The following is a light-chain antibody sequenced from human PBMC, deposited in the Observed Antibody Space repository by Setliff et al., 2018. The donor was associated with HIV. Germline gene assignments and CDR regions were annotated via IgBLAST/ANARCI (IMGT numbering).Light chain of an antibody. CDR1: SSNIGAGYD. J-gene: IGLJ1*01. CDR2: GNT. Sequence: QSALTQPPSVSGAPGQRVTISCTGSSSNIGAGYDVHWYQQLPGTAPKLLIYGNTNRPSGVPDRFSGSKSGTSASLAITGLQAEDEADYYCQSYDSSLFYVFGTGTKVTVL. CDR3: QSYDSSLFYV. V-gene: IGLV1-40*01.